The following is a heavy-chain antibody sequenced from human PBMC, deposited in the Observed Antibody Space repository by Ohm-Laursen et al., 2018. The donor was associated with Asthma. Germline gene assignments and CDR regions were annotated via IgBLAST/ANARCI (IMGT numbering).Heavy chain of an antibody. CDR1: GFTFSDYY. Sequence: GSLRLSCSASGFTFSDYYMSWIRQAPGKGLEWVSYISSSGSTIYYADSVKGRFTISRDNAKNSLYLQMNSLRAEDTAVYYCARGLRLRPPTEGGMDVWGQGTTVTVSS. CDR2: ISSSGSTI. D-gene: IGHD4-17*01. V-gene: IGHV3-11*01. CDR3: ARGLRLRPPTEGGMDV. J-gene: IGHJ6*02.